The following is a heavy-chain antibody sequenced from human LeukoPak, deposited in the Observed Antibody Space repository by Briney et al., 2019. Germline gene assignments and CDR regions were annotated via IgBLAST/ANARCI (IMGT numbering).Heavy chain of an antibody. D-gene: IGHD6-19*01. Sequence: GRSLRLSCAASGFTFSSYGMHWVRQAPGKGLEWVAVISYDGSNKYYADSVKGRFTISRDNSKNTLYLQMNSLRAEDTAVYYCAKRIGSGRTGRSAPLLFDYWGQGTLVTVSS. CDR3: AKRIGSGRTGRSAPLLFDY. J-gene: IGHJ4*02. CDR1: GFTFSSYG. V-gene: IGHV3-30*18. CDR2: ISYDGSNK.